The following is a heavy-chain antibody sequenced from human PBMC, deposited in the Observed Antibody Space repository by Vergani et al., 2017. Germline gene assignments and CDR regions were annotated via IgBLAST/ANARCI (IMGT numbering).Heavy chain of an antibody. CDR1: GGSISSGGYY. CDR3: ARLGRGSSKLDY. D-gene: IGHD6-13*01. CDR2: IYYSGST. V-gene: IGHV4-31*03. Sequence: QVQLQESGPGLVKPSQTLSLTCTVSGGSISSGGYYWSWIRQHPGKGLEWIGYIYYSGSTYYNPSLKSRVTISVDTTKNQFSRKLSFVADADPAVYYCARLGRGSSKLDYWGQGTLVTVSS. J-gene: IGHJ4*02.